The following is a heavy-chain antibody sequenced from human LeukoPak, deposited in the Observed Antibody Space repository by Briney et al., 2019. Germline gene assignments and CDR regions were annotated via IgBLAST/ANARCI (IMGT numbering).Heavy chain of an antibody. CDR1: GGSISSGGYY. J-gene: IGHJ4*02. Sequence: SETLSLTCTVSGGSISSGGYYWSWIRQHPGKGLEWIGYIYYSGSTYYNPSLKSRVTISVDTSKNQFSLKLSSVTAADTAVYYCARPGYDFWSGYSGPFDYWGQGTLVTVSS. CDR2: IYYSGST. D-gene: IGHD3-3*01. V-gene: IGHV4-31*03. CDR3: ARPGYDFWSGYSGPFDY.